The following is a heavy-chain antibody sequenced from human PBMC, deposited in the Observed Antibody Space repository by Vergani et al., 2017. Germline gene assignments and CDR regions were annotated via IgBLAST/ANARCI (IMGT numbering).Heavy chain of an antibody. D-gene: IGHD3-10*01. CDR1: GFTFSSYE. CDR3: ARDLWFGELSPMDV. Sequence: EVQLVESGGGLVQPGGSLRLSCAASGFTFSSYEMNWVRQAPGKGLEWVSYISSSGSTIYYADSVKGRFTISRDNAKNSLYLQMNSLRAEDTAVYYCARDLWFGELSPMDVWGQGTTVTVSS. V-gene: IGHV3-48*03. CDR2: ISSSGSTI. J-gene: IGHJ6*02.